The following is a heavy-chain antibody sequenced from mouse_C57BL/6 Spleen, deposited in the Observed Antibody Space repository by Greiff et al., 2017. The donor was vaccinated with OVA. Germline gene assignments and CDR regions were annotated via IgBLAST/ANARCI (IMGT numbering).Heavy chain of an antibody. V-gene: IGHV3-1*01. CDR1: GYSITSGYD. Sequence: VQLVESGPGMVKPSQSLSLTCTVTGYSITSGYDWHWIRHFPGNKLEWMGYISYSGSTNYNPSLKSRISITHDTSKNHFFRTLKSVTTEDTATYYCARERIYDGYWYFDVWGTGTTVTVSS. J-gene: IGHJ1*03. CDR3: ARERIYDGYWYFDV. CDR2: ISYSGST. D-gene: IGHD2-3*01.